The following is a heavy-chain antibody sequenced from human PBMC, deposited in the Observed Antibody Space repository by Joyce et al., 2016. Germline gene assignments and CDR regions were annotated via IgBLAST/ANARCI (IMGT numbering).Heavy chain of an antibody. J-gene: IGHJ6*02. CDR3: ARDVPHCNSGRCYSAYGMDV. CDR2: IWYDGTNR. CDR1: GFTFSSFG. Sequence: QVQLVESGGGVVQPGRSVRLSCAASGFTFSSFGIHWVRQAPGNGLEWVAVIWYDGTNRYYADSLKGRFTISRDNSKNTLYLQMNSLRAEDTAVYYCARDVPHCNSGRCYSAYGMDVWGLGTTVTVSS. D-gene: IGHD2-15*01. V-gene: IGHV3-33*01.